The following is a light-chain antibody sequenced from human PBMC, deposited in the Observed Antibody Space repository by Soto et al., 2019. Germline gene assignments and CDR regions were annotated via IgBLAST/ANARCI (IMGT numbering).Light chain of an antibody. V-gene: IGLV2-14*01. CDR3: SSYTSSGTYV. J-gene: IGLJ1*01. CDR2: DAS. Sequence: QSALAQPASVSGSPGQSITISCTGTSSDVGGYNYVSWYQQHPGKAPKVMIYDASNRPSGVSNRFSGSKSGNTASLTISGLQAEDEAGYFCSSYTSSGTYVFGTGTKVTVL. CDR1: SSDVGGYNY.